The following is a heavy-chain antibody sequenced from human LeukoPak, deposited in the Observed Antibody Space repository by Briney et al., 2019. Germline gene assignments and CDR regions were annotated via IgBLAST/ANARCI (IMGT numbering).Heavy chain of an antibody. CDR3: AKTTTGYSSGRYPGWPVDY. Sequence: GGSLRLSCAASGFTFSSYAVSWVRQAPGKGLEWVSAISGSGGGTYYADSVKGRSTISRDNSKNTVYLQMNSLSTEDTAVYYCAKTTTGYSSGRYPGWPVDYWGQGTLVTVSS. V-gene: IGHV3-23*01. D-gene: IGHD6-19*01. CDR1: GFTFSSYA. J-gene: IGHJ4*02. CDR2: ISGSGGGT.